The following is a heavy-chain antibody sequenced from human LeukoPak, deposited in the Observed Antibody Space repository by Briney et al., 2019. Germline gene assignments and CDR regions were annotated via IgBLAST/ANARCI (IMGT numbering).Heavy chain of an antibody. V-gene: IGHV1-2*02. D-gene: IGHD3-3*01. CDR2: INPNSGGT. Sequence: GASVKVSCKASGYTFTGYYMQWVRQAPGQGLEWIGWINPNSGGTNYAQKFQGRVTMTRDTSISTAYMELSRLRSDDTAVYYCARTGPYYDFWSGYHTPYYFDYWGQGTLVTVSS. CDR1: GYTFTGYY. CDR3: ARTGPYYDFWSGYHTPYYFDY. J-gene: IGHJ4*02.